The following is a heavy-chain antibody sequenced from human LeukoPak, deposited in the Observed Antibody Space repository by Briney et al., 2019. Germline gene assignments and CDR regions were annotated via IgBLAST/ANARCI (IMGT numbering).Heavy chain of an antibody. Sequence: PRRSLRLSCAASRFTFSNYAMHWVRPAPGKGLERVAVISYDGHYKYYADSVKGRFTTSRDNSRNTLYLQMNSLRGEDTAVYYCARDHAADIVATGEDYWGQGTLVTVSS. D-gene: IGHD5-12*01. V-gene: IGHV3-30-3*01. CDR1: RFTFSNYA. CDR2: ISYDGHYK. J-gene: IGHJ4*02. CDR3: ARDHAADIVATGEDY.